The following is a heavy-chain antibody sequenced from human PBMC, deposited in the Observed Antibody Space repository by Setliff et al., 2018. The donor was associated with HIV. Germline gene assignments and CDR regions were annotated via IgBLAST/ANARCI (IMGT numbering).Heavy chain of an antibody. V-gene: IGHV3-48*02. D-gene: IGHD6-19*01. Sequence: GGSLRLSCAGSGFTFDSHGMIWVRQAPGRGLEWLAYINPAGITMYYADSVRGRFTISRDNSKNSLYLQMSSLRDEDTAVYFCARGGSGWYELDFWGQGTLVTVSS. J-gene: IGHJ4*02. CDR2: INPAGITM. CDR1: GFTFDSHG. CDR3: ARGGSGWYELDF.